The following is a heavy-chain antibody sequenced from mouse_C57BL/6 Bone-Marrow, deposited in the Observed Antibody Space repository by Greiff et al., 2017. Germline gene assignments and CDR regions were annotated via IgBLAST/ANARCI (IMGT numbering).Heavy chain of an antibody. D-gene: IGHD4-1*01. CDR3: ASWGGFSY. CDR1: GYAFSSSW. Sequence: QVQLQQSGPELVKPGASVKISCKASGYAFSSSWMNWVKQRPGKGLEWIGRIYPGDGDTNYNGKFKGKATLTADKSSSTAYMQLSSLTSEVSAVYFCASWGGFSYWGQGTLVTVSA. V-gene: IGHV1-82*01. CDR2: IYPGDGDT. J-gene: IGHJ3*01.